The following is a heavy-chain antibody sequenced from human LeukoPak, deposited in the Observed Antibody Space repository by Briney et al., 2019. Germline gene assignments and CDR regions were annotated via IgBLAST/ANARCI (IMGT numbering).Heavy chain of an antibody. CDR2: IYYSGST. CDR1: GGSISSSSYY. J-gene: IGHJ3*02. V-gene: IGHV4-39*01. Sequence: SETLSLTCTVSGGSISSSSYYWGWIRQPPGTGLEWIGSIYYSGSTYYNPSLKSRVTISVDTSKNQFSLKLSSVTAADTAVYYCARQALYYYDSSGYYYPDAFDIWGQGTMVTVSS. D-gene: IGHD3-22*01. CDR3: ARQALYYYDSSGYYYPDAFDI.